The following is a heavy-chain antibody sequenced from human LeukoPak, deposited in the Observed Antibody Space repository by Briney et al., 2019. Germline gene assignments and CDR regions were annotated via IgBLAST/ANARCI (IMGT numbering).Heavy chain of an antibody. CDR2: ISSSGSTI. D-gene: IGHD6-6*01. CDR1: EFTFTSYE. V-gene: IGHV3-48*03. CDR3: SKDLRVYSSSPRNAFDI. J-gene: IGHJ3*02. Sequence: GGSLRLSCAASEFTFTSYEMNWVRQAPGKGLEWVSYISSSGSTIYYADSVKGRFTISRDNSKNTLYLQMNSLRAEDTAIYYCSKDLRVYSSSPRNAFDIWGQGTMVTVSS.